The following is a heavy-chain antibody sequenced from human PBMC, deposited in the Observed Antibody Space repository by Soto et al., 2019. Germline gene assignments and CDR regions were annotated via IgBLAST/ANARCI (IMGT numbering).Heavy chain of an antibody. CDR1: GGSISGSSYY. CDR2: IYYSGST. Sequence: SETLSLTCTVSGGSISGSSYYWGWIRQPPGKGLEWIGSIYYSGSTYYNPSLKSRVTISVDTSKNQFSLKLSSVTAADTAVYYCARRGFMGATTIDYWGQGTLVTVSS. V-gene: IGHV4-39*01. CDR3: ARRGFMGATTIDY. D-gene: IGHD1-26*01. J-gene: IGHJ4*02.